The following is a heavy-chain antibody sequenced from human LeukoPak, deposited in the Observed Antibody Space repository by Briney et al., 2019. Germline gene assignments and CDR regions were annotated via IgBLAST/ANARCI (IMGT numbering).Heavy chain of an antibody. D-gene: IGHD2-2*02. J-gene: IGHJ6*02. CDR1: GYSFTSYW. CDR3: ARHHCSSTSCYRGYYYYGMDV. V-gene: IGHV5-51*01. Sequence: GESLKISCKGSGYSFTSYWIGWVRQMPGEGLEWMGIIYPGDSDTRYSPSFQGQVTISADQSISTAYLQWSSLKASDTAMYYCARHHCSSTSCYRGYYYYGMDVWGQGTTVTVSS. CDR2: IYPGDSDT.